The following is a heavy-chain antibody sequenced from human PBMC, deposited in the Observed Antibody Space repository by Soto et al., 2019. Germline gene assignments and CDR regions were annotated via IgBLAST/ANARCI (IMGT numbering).Heavy chain of an antibody. CDR1: GGSISSGDYY. CDR2: IYYSGST. V-gene: IGHV4-30-4*01. D-gene: IGHD3-22*01. J-gene: IGHJ4*02. Sequence: LCGGSISSGDYYWSWIRQPPGKGLEWIGYIYYSGSTYYNPSLKSRVTISVDTSKNQFSLKLSSVTAADTAVYYCARVRYYYDSSGYYEYYFDYWGQGTLVTVSS. CDR3: ARVRYYYDSSGYYEYYFDY.